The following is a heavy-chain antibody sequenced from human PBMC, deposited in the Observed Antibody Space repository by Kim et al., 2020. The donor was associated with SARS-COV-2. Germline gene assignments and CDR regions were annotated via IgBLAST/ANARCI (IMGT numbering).Heavy chain of an antibody. CDR3: ARYYDSSGYDDAFDI. Sequence: SETLSLTSTVSGGSISSGDYYWSWIRQPPGKGLEWIGYIYYSGSTYYNPSLKSRVTISVDTSKNQFSLKLSSVTAADTAVYYCARYYDSSGYDDAFDIWGQGTMVTVSS. V-gene: IGHV4-30-4*01. J-gene: IGHJ3*02. D-gene: IGHD3-22*01. CDR1: GGSISSGDYY. CDR2: IYYSGST.